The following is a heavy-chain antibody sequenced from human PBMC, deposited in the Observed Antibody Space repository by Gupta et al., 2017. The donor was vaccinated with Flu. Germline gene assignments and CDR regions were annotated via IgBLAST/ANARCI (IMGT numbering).Heavy chain of an antibody. J-gene: IGHJ6*03. CDR2: NSYDRINE. D-gene: IGHD6-19*01. V-gene: IGHV3-30*04. CDR1: GVNCIIYT. CDR3: AKGAGAGTPPYYSMDV. Sequence: VQLVCWGGGGVHTGVSRILCCTASGVNCIIYTVSWVRPAPGKVLECVTLNSYDRINEYYAVTMKGRITISRYSSKKTLYLQMNRPRPEDAAVYDCAKGAGAGTPPYYSMDVWGTGTTVTVSS.